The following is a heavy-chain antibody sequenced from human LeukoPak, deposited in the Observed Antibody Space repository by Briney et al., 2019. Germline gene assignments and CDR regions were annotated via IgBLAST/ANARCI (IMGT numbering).Heavy chain of an antibody. Sequence: GASVKVSCKASGYTFTSYGISWVRQAPGQGLEWMGWISAYNGNTNYAQKLQGRVTMTTDTSTSTAYMELRSLRSDDTAVYYCARERWVRGVLYYYYYYMDVWDKGTTVTVSS. CDR2: ISAYNGNT. D-gene: IGHD3-10*01. J-gene: IGHJ6*03. V-gene: IGHV1-18*01. CDR3: ARERWVRGVLYYYYYYMDV. CDR1: GYTFTSYG.